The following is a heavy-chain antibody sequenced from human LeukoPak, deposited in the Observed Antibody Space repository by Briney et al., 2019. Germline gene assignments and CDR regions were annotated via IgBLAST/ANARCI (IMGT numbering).Heavy chain of an antibody. D-gene: IGHD6-13*01. J-gene: IGHJ4*02. V-gene: IGHV1-18*01. CDR2: ISAYNGNT. CDR1: GYTFTSYG. Sequence: ASVKVSCKASGYTFTSYGISWVRQAPGQGPEWMGWISAYNGNTNYAQKLQGRVTMTTDTSMSTAYMELRSLRSDDTAVYYCARDVYSIAAAGTFDYWGQGTLVTVSS. CDR3: ARDVYSIAAAGTFDY.